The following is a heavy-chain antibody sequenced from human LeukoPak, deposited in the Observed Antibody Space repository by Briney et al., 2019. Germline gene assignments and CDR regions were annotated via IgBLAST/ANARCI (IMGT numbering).Heavy chain of an antibody. CDR3: ARDPYYYDSSGLDY. Sequence: GGSLRLSCAASGFTFSSYAMHWVRQAPGKGLEWVAVISYDGSNKYYADSVKGRFTISRDNSKNTLYLQMNSLRTEDTAVYYCARDPYYYDSSGLDYWGQGTLVTVSS. CDR2: ISYDGSNK. CDR1: GFTFSSYA. J-gene: IGHJ4*02. D-gene: IGHD3-22*01. V-gene: IGHV3-30*04.